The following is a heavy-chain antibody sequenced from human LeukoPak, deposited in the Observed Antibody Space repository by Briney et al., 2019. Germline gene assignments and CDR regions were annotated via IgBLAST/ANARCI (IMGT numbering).Heavy chain of an antibody. CDR2: IYYSGTS. J-gene: IGHJ6*02. CDR1: GGSISSHY. Sequence: SETLSLTCTVSGGSISSHYWSWIRQPPGKGLEWIGYIYYSGTSNYNPSLKSRVTISVDTSKNQFSLKLSSVTAADTAVYYCARQKARWFGELDYYYYYGMDVWGQGTTVTVSS. D-gene: IGHD3-10*01. CDR3: ARQKARWFGELDYYYYYGMDV. V-gene: IGHV4-59*08.